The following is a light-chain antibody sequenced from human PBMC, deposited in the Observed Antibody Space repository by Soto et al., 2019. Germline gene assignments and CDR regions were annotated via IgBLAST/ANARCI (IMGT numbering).Light chain of an antibody. J-gene: IGKJ1*01. CDR2: KAS. V-gene: IGKV1-5*03. Sequence: DIQMTQSPATLSASLGDRVTITCRASQSVSSWLAWYQQKPGQAPKLLIYKASTLDSGVPSRFSGSGSGTEFTLTISSLQPDDFATYYCQQYNNYPRTFGQGTKVDIK. CDR1: QSVSSW. CDR3: QQYNNYPRT.